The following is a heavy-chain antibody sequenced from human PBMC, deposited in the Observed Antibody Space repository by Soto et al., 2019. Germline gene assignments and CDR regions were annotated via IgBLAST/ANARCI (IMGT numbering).Heavy chain of an antibody. V-gene: IGHV3-64D*08. Sequence: GGSLRLSCSVSGFTFSSYGMHWVRQAPGEGLKYVSSISSNGDSNYYADSVKGRFTISRDNSKNTLYLQMSSLRTDDTAVYYCLEELGPSSHFDYWGQGTLVTVSS. CDR2: ISSNGDSN. D-gene: IGHD7-27*01. J-gene: IGHJ4*02. CDR1: GFTFSSYG. CDR3: LEELGPSSHFDY.